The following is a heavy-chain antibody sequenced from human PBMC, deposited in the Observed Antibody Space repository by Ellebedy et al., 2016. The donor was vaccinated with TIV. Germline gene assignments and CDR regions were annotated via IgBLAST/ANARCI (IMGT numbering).Heavy chain of an antibody. CDR2: INPSGGST. Sequence: ASVKVSCKASGYIFTNYYMHWVRQAPGQGLEWMGVINPSGGSTYYAQKFQGRVAMTRDTSTSTVYMELSSLRSADTAIYYCARDNLQQQLGAPTFDPWGPGILVTVSS. CDR3: ARDNLQQQLGAPTFDP. CDR1: GYIFTNYY. D-gene: IGHD6-13*01. V-gene: IGHV1-46*01. J-gene: IGHJ5*02.